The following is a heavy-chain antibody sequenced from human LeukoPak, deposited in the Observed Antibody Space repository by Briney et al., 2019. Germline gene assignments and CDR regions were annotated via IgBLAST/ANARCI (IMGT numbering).Heavy chain of an antibody. Sequence: SQTLSLTCTVSGGSISSGGYYWSWIRQHPGKGLEWIGYIYYSGSTYYNPSLKSRVTISVDTSKNQFSLKLSSVTAADTAVYYCAKAGSYYDTLYDAWGQEPWSPSPQ. D-gene: IGHD3-22*01. CDR2: IYYSGST. CDR1: GGSISSGGYY. CDR3: AKAGSYYDTLYDA. J-gene: IGHJ5*01. V-gene: IGHV4-31*03.